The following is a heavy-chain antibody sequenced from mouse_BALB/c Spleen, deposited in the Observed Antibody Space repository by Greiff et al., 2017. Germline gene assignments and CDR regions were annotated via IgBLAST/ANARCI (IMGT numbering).Heavy chain of an antibody. V-gene: IGHV5-9-4*01. CDR3: ARRGVGFAY. J-gene: IGHJ3*01. CDR1: GFTFSSYA. Sequence: EVKLQESGGGLVKPGGSLKLSCAASGFTFSSYAMSWVRQSPEKRLEWVAEISSGGSYTYYPDTVTGRFTISRDNAKNTLYLEMSSLRSEDTAMYYCARRGVGFAYWGQGTLVTVSA. CDR2: ISSGGSYT.